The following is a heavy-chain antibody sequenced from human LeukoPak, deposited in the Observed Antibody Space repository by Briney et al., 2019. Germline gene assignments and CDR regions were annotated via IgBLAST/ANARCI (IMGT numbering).Heavy chain of an antibody. CDR2: ISSSSSYI. V-gene: IGHV3-21*01. CDR3: ARDIVVVVAAPNANDAFDI. Sequence: GGSLRLSCAASGFTFSSYSINWVRQAPGKGLEWVSSISSSSSYIYYADSVKGRFTISRDNAKNSLYLQMNSLRAEDTAVYYCARDIVVVVAAPNANDAFDIWGRGTMVTVSS. J-gene: IGHJ3*02. D-gene: IGHD2-15*01. CDR1: GFTFSSYS.